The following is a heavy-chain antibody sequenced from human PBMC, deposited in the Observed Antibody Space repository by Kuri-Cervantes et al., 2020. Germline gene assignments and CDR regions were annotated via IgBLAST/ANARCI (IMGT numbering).Heavy chain of an antibody. CDR1: GGSISSYY. D-gene: IGHD2-15*01. CDR3: ASYCSGGSCYSGYFQH. V-gene: IGHV4-59*01. Sequence: SETLSLTCTVSGGSISSYYWSWIRQPPGKGLEWIGYIYYSGSTNYNPSLKSRVTISVDTSKNQFSLKLSSVTAAATAVYYCASYCSGGSCYSGYFQHWGQGTLVTVSS. CDR2: IYYSGST. J-gene: IGHJ1*01.